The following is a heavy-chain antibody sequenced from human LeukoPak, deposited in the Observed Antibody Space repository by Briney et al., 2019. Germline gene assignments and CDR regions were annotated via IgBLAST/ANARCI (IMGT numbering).Heavy chain of an antibody. D-gene: IGHD3-22*01. CDR1: GFTFSSYA. V-gene: IGHV3-23*01. CDR2: SSGSGGST. J-gene: IGHJ4*02. CDR3: AKDYPGVVVISYYFDY. Sequence: GGSLRLSCAASGFTFSSYAMSWVRQAPGKGLEWVSASSGSGGSTYYADSVKGRFTISRDNSKNTLYLQMNSLRAEDTAVYYCAKDYPGVVVISYYFDYWGQGTLVTVSS.